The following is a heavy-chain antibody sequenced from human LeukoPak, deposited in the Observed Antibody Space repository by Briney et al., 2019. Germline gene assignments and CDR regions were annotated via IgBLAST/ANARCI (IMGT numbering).Heavy chain of an antibody. Sequence: VASVKVSCKASGYTFTKFGISWVRQAPGQGLEWMGWISAYNGNTNYEQKVQGRVTMTTDTSTGTAYMELRSLRSDDTAVYYCARDSPYSSSSLGFDYWGQGTLVTVSS. CDR1: GYTFTKFG. J-gene: IGHJ4*02. V-gene: IGHV1-18*01. CDR3: ARDSPYSSSSLGFDY. D-gene: IGHD6-13*01. CDR2: ISAYNGNT.